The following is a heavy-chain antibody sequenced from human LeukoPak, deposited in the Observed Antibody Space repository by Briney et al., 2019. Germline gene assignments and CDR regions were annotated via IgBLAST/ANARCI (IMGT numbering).Heavy chain of an antibody. CDR3: ARDSSSSSTWYFDL. D-gene: IGHD6-6*01. Sequence: SQTLSLTCTVSGGSISSGDYYWSWIRQPPGKGLEWIGYIYHSGSTYYNPSLKSRVTISVDTSKNQFSLKLSSVTAADTAVYYCARDSSSSSTWYFDLWGRGTLVTVSS. CDR2: IYHSGST. J-gene: IGHJ2*01. V-gene: IGHV4-30-4*08. CDR1: GGSISSGDYY.